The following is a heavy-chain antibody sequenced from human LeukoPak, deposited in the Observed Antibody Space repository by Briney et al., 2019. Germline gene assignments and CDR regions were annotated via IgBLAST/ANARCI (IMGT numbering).Heavy chain of an antibody. CDR3: ARDREDIVVVPAAKGGYYYYYMDV. CDR1: GGTFSSYA. D-gene: IGHD2-2*01. J-gene: IGHJ6*03. V-gene: IGHV1-69*05. Sequence: ASVKVSCKASGGTFSSYAISWVRQAPGQGLEWMGGIIPIFGTANYAQKFQGRVTITTDESTNTAYLELSSLRSEDTAVYYCARDREDIVVVPAAKGGYYYYYMDVWGKGTTVTVSS. CDR2: IIPIFGTA.